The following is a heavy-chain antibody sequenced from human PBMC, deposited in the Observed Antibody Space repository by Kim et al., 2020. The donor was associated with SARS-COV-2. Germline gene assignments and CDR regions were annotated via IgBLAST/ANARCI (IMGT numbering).Heavy chain of an antibody. CDR2: ISAYNGNT. Sequence: ASVKVSCKASGYTFTSYGISWVRQAPGQGLEWMGWISAYNGNTNYAQKLQGRVTMTTDTSKSTAYMELRSLRAEDTAVYYCARDRSVREVTMFGVVVHGYYAMDVWGKGATVTVSS. D-gene: IGHD3-3*01. CDR1: GYTFTSYG. J-gene: IGHJ6*01. CDR3: ARDRSVREVTMFGVVVHGYYAMDV. V-gene: IGHV1-18*01.